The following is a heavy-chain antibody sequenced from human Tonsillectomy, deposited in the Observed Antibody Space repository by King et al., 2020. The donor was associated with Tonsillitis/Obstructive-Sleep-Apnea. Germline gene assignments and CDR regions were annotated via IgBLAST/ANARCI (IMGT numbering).Heavy chain of an antibody. CDR1: GFPFSHTS. V-gene: IGHV3-15*04. Sequence: LVQSGGGLVKPGGSLRLSCAASGFPFSHTSMSWVRQAPGKGLEWVGRIESKTDGGTTDHAAPVKGRFTLSRDDSKNTLYLQMSSLKTEDTAVYYCTSTPGITIFGVVDDYWGQGTLVTVSS. D-gene: IGHD3-3*01. CDR2: IESKTDGGTT. J-gene: IGHJ4*02. CDR3: TSTPGITIFGVVDDY.